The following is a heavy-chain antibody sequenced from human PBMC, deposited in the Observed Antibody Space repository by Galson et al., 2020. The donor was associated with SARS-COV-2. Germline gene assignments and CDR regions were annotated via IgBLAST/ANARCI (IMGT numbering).Heavy chain of an antibody. CDR3: ARVRSGNYIYDY. D-gene: IGHD1-26*01. J-gene: IGHJ4*02. Sequence: MGIIYPGDSETRYSLSFQGQVTMSADKSINTAYLQWSSLKASDTAMYYCARVRSGNYIYDYWGQGTLVTVSS. CDR2: IYPGDSET. V-gene: IGHV5-51*01.